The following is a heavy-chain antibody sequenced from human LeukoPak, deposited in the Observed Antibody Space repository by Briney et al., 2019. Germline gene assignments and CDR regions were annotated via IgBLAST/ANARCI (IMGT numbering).Heavy chain of an antibody. J-gene: IGHJ4*02. CDR1: GGSLSGYY. CDR3: ARGRLVKGLDY. D-gene: IGHD6-19*01. CDR2: INHSGST. Sequence: SETLSLTCAVYGGSLSGYYWSWIRQPPGKGLEWIGEINHSGSTNYNPSLKSRVTISVDTSKNQFSLKLSSVTAADTAVYYCARGRLVKGLDYWGQGTLVTVSS. V-gene: IGHV4-34*01.